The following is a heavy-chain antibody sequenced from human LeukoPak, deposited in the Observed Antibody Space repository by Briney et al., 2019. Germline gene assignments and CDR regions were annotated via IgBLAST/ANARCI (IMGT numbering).Heavy chain of an antibody. CDR3: ARDILPYSSSSAFDI. CDR1: GFTFSSYG. D-gene: IGHD6-6*01. V-gene: IGHV3-33*01. Sequence: PGGSLRLSCAASGFTFSSYGMHWVRQAPGKGLEWVAVIWYDGSNKYYADSVKGRFTISRDNSKNTLYLQMNSLRADDTAVYYCARDILPYSSSSAFDIWGQGTMVTVSS. J-gene: IGHJ3*02. CDR2: IWYDGSNK.